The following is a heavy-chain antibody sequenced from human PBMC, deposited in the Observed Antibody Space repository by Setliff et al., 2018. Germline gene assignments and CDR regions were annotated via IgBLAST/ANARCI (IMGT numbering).Heavy chain of an antibody. V-gene: IGHV2-5*02. CDR2: IYWDDVK. Sequence: SGPTLVNPTQTLTLTCSFSGFSLRSSGMAVGWIRRPPGKALEWLALIYWDDVKRYSPFLKNRLTITQDTSKNQVVLTLTNMDPVDTATYYCAHRGGYGADSLYYFDVWGQGTLVTVSS. CDR3: AHRGGYGADSLYYFDV. CDR1: GFSLRSSGMA. J-gene: IGHJ4*02. D-gene: IGHD3-10*01.